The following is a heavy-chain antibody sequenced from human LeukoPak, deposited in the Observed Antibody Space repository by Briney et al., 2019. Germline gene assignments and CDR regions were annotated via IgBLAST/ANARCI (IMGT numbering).Heavy chain of an antibody. Sequence: GGSLRLSCATSGFNFDRYTIHWVRHAPGKGLEWVSLAGWAGGTTFYSDSVRSRFTISRDSCRKSVYLQMNSLTTDDTAVYFCAKELDTMFFDYWGQGALSPSPQ. J-gene: IGHJ4*02. V-gene: IGHV3-43*01. CDR2: AGWAGGTT. CDR3: AKELDTMFFDY. D-gene: IGHD3-10*02. CDR1: GFNFDRYT.